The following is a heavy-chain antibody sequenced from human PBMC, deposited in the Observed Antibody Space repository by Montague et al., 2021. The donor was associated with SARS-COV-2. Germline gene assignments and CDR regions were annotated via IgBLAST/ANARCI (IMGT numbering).Heavy chain of an antibody. J-gene: IGHJ5*02. CDR1: IGSTSSSSYY. CDR2: IYTSGST. Sequence: TLSLTCTVSIGSTSSSSYYWSWIRQPAGKGLEWIGRIYTSGSTNYNPSLKSRVTISVDTSKNQFSLKLSSVTAADTAVYYCARDGYSSGWNGLHWFDPWGQGTLVTVSS. CDR3: ARDGYSSGWNGLHWFDP. V-gene: IGHV4-61*02. D-gene: IGHD6-25*01.